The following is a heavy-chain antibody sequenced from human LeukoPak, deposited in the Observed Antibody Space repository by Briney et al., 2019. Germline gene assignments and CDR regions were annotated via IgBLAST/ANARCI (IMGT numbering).Heavy chain of an antibody. Sequence: GGSLRLSCEASGFSFSDYGMHWVRQAPGKGLEWVAFIRYNGDNKYYADSVKGRFTVSRDNSQSTLYLQMNSLRVEDTAVYYCAKRVVIRSTDYFYYYIHVWRKRATVTVSS. CDR1: GFSFSDYG. V-gene: IGHV3-30*02. CDR2: IRYNGDNK. D-gene: IGHD3-3*01. J-gene: IGHJ6*03. CDR3: AKRVVIRSTDYFYYYIHV.